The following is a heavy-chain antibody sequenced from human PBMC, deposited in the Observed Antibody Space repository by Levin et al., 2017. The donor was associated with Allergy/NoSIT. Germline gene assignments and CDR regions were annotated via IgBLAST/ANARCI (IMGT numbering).Heavy chain of an antibody. J-gene: IGHJ4*02. CDR1: GDSISSYY. D-gene: IGHD5-24*01. V-gene: IGHV4-59*01. Sequence: SETLSLTCTVSGDSISSYYWSWIRQPPGKGLEWIGYMFYSGSAKYNPSLKSRVTISIDTSKNQFSLKLNSVTAADTAIYYCARDQMATSLFDFWGQGTLVTVSS. CDR3: ARDQMATSLFDF. CDR2: MFYSGSA.